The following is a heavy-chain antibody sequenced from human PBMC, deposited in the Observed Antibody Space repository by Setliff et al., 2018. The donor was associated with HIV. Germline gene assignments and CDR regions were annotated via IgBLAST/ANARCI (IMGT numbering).Heavy chain of an antibody. J-gene: IGHJ4*02. D-gene: IGHD3-10*01. CDR3: ARGGDDSGPGTWTFDY. CDR1: GYTFSDYY. CDR2: INGNTGAT. V-gene: IGHV1-2*02. Sequence: ASVKVSCKASGYTFSDYYLHWVRQAPGQGLEWMGWINGNTGATNYAKKFQGRVTITRDTSMYTAYMELTRLRFDDTAVYSCARGGDDSGPGTWTFDYWGQGALVTVSS.